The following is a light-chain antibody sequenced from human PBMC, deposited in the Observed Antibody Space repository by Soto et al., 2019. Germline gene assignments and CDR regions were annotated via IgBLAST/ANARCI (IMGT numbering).Light chain of an antibody. Sequence: EIVLTQSPGTLSLSPGERATLSCRASQSVSISYLPWSQQKPGQAPRLLIYGASSRATGIPDRFSGSGSGTDFTLTISRLEPEDFAVYYCQQYGSSSLYTFGQGNKLEIK. CDR3: QQYGSSSLYT. CDR2: GAS. V-gene: IGKV3-20*01. J-gene: IGKJ2*01. CDR1: QSVSISY.